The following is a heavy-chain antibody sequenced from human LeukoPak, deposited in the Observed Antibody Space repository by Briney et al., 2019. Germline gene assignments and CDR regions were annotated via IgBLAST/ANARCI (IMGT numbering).Heavy chain of an antibody. CDR1: GASISTNSYY. D-gene: IGHD3-10*01. J-gene: IGHJ6*03. CDR2: IYYTGST. CDR3: SSVRRGFGESSKYYSYYYMDV. V-gene: IGHV4-39*01. Sequence: SETLSLTCTVSGASISTNSYYWGWIRQPPGKGLEWIGNIYYTGSTYYNPSLKSRVTISVDTSKNQFSLKLSAVTAADTAVYYCSSVRRGFGESSKYYSYYYMDVWGNGTTVTISS.